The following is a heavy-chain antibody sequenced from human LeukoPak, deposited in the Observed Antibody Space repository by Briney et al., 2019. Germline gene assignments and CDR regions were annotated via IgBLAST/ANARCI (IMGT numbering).Heavy chain of an antibody. V-gene: IGHV1-69*05. J-gene: IGHJ5*02. CDR3: ARDGYSSSSFVGWFDP. CDR2: IIPIFGTA. D-gene: IGHD6-6*01. Sequence: GASVKVSYKASGGTFSSYAISWVRQAPGQGLEWMGGIIPIFGTANYAQKFQGRVTITTDESTSTAYMELSSLRSEDTAVYYCARDGYSSSSFVGWFDPWGQGTLVTVSS. CDR1: GGTFSSYA.